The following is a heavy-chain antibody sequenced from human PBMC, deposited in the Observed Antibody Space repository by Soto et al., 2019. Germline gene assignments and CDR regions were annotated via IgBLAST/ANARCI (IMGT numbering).Heavy chain of an antibody. D-gene: IGHD2-2*01. Sequence: KPSETLSLTCAVYGGSFSGYYWSWIRQPPGKGLEWIGEINHSGSTNYNPSLKSRVTISVDTSKNQFSLKLSSVTAADTAVYYCARAVVVVPAATYYYYGMDVWGQGATVTVSS. CDR3: ARAVVVVPAATYYYYGMDV. V-gene: IGHV4-34*01. J-gene: IGHJ6*02. CDR2: INHSGST. CDR1: GGSFSGYY.